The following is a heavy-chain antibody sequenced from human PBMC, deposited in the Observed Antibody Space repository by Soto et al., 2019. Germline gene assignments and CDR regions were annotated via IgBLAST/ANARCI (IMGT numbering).Heavy chain of an antibody. CDR2: IKSKTDGGTT. D-gene: IGHD2-2*01. V-gene: IGHV3-15*07. Sequence: PGGSLRLSCAASGFTFSNAWMNWVRQAPGKGLEWVGRIKSKTDGGTTDYAAPVKGRFTISRDDSKNTLYLQMNSLKTEDTAVYYCTTWFPYCSSTSCYVVDYWGQGTLVTVSS. CDR1: GFTFSNAW. J-gene: IGHJ4*02. CDR3: TTWFPYCSSTSCYVVDY.